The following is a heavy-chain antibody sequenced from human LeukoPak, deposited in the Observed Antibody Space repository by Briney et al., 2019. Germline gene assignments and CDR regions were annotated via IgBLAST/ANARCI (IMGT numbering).Heavy chain of an antibody. Sequence: GGSLRLSCAASGFTFSNAWMSWIRQAPGKGLEWVSYISSSGSTIFYADSVKGRFTISRDNAKNSLYLQMNSLRAEDTAVYYCARVRYSGYYFDYWGQGTLVTVSS. CDR1: GFTFSNAW. D-gene: IGHD3-10*01. CDR2: ISSSGSTI. V-gene: IGHV3-11*04. CDR3: ARVRYSGYYFDY. J-gene: IGHJ4*02.